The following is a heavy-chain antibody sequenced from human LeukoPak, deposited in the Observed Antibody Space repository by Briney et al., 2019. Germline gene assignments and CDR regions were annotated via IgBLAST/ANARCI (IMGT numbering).Heavy chain of an antibody. J-gene: IGHJ4*02. Sequence: SGPTLVNPTQTLTLTCTFSGFSLRSGGVGVAWIRQPQGRALECLALIYWNDDKRYSPSLKSRLTITKDTSKNQVVLSMTNMDPVDTATYYCTHTGIFGVSYWGQGSLVTVSS. CDR2: IYWNDDK. D-gene: IGHD3-3*01. CDR1: GFSLRSGGVG. V-gene: IGHV2-5*01. CDR3: THTGIFGVSY.